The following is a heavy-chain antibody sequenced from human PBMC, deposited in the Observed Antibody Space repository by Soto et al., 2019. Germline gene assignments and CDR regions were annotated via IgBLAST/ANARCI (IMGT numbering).Heavy chain of an antibody. D-gene: IGHD5-18*01. CDR2: ISYAGTSK. Sequence: ESGGGVVQPGRSLRLSCAASGFTFSDYAIHWVRHAPGKGLEWVAVISYAGTSKYYADSVRGRFTISRDNSKNTLYLQMNSLRAEDTAVYYCAKDQTIPDTAMPDFYYYGMDVWGQGTTVTVSS. CDR3: AKDQTIPDTAMPDFYYYGMDV. J-gene: IGHJ6*02. CDR1: GFTFSDYA. V-gene: IGHV3-30*18.